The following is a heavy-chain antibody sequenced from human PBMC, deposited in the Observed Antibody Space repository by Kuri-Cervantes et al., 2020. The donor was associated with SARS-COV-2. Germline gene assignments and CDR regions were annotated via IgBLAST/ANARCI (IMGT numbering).Heavy chain of an antibody. Sequence: GGSLRLCCAASGFRFSSYAMSWVRQAPGKGLEWVSAISGSGDNTYYADSVKGRFTISRDNSQNTVYLQMNSLRGEDTALYYCAQDVSQLGRACRYWGQGTLVTVSS. J-gene: IGHJ4*02. CDR2: ISGSGDNT. CDR1: GFRFSSYA. D-gene: IGHD6-6*01. CDR3: AQDVSQLGRACRY. V-gene: IGHV3-23*01.